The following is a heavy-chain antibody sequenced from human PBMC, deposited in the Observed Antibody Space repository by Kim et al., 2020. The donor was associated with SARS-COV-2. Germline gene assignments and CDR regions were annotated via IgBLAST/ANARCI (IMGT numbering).Heavy chain of an antibody. Sequence: SETLSLTCAVYGGSFSGYYWSWIRQPPGKGLEWIGEINHSGSTNYNPSLKSRVTISVDTPKNQFSLKLSSVTAADTAVYYCARYQYRKRITMIVAPRDDALDIWGQGTMRTVSP. CDR3: ARYQYRKRITMIVAPRDDALDI. J-gene: IGHJ3*02. CDR2: INHSGST. CDR1: GGSFSGYY. V-gene: IGHV4-34*01. D-gene: IGHD3-22*01.